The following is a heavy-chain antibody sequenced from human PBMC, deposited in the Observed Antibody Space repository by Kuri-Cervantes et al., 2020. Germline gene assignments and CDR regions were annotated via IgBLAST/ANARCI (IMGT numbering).Heavy chain of an antibody. CDR3: AKDRVYYYDSSDLSGMDV. CDR2: ISYDGSNK. Sequence: GGSLRLSCAASGFAFSSYGMHWVRQAPGKGLEWVAVISYDGSNKYYADSVKGRFTISRDNSKNTLYLQMNSLRAEDTAVYYCAKDRVYYYDSSDLSGMDVWGQGTTVTVSS. V-gene: IGHV3-30*18. D-gene: IGHD3-22*01. J-gene: IGHJ6*02. CDR1: GFAFSSYG.